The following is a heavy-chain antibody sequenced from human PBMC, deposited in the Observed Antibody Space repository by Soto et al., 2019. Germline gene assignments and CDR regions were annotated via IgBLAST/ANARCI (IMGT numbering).Heavy chain of an antibody. J-gene: IGHJ4*02. CDR2: IKSRTHGGTT. D-gene: IGHD6-6*01. CDR1: GFSFTDAW. V-gene: IGHV3-15*01. Sequence: GGSLRLSCAASGFSFTDAWMGWVRQAPGKGLEWVGRIKSRTHGGTTDFPAPVKGRFSISRDDSKSTLYLQMSSLQTEDTAVYHCTSDVGHISLPLVSSWGQGTLVTV. CDR3: TSDVGHISLPLVSS.